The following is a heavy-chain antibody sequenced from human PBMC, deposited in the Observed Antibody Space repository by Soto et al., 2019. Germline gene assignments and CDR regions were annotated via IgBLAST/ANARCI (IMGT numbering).Heavy chain of an antibody. J-gene: IGHJ4*02. CDR2: IYWDDDK. Sequence: GSGPTPVYHKRTLTLTCTFSGFSLSPSKVGVGWIRQPPGKALEWLALIYWDDDKRYSPSLKSRLTITKDTSKNQVVLTMTNMDPVDTATYYCARYGRWISTTRLPSPVFDYWGQGTLVTVSS. D-gene: IGHD5-12*01. CDR3: ARYGRWISTTRLPSPVFDY. CDR1: GFSLSPSKVG. V-gene: IGHV2-5*02.